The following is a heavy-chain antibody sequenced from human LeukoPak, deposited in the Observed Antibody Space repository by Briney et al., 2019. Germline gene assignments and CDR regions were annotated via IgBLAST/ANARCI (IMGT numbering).Heavy chain of an antibody. CDR1: GGSISSYY. J-gene: IGHJ5*02. Sequence: PSETLSLTCTVSGGSISSYYWSWIRQPPGKGLEWIGYIYYSGSTNYNPSLKSRVTISVDTSKNQFSLKLSSVTAADTAVYYCASGGNLWSGYYGWFDPWGQGTLVTVSS. V-gene: IGHV4-59*01. CDR2: IYYSGST. CDR3: ASGGNLWSGYYGWFDP. D-gene: IGHD3-3*01.